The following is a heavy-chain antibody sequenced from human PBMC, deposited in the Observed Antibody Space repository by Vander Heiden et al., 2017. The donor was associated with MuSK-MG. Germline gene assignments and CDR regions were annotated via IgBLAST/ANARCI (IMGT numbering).Heavy chain of an antibody. CDR2: IYSGGQT. V-gene: IGHV3-66*02. Sequence: EVQMEQSGGRLVQPGGSLRLSCAASGFTVSRNCMTWVRQAPGKGLEWVSQIYSGGQTFYADSVKGRFSISRDSSNNTLYLQMNSLRIDDTAVYYCARAPDGDFWTGYYADWGQGTRVIVSS. D-gene: IGHD3-3*01. CDR1: GFTVSRNC. CDR3: ARAPDGDFWTGYYAD. J-gene: IGHJ4*02.